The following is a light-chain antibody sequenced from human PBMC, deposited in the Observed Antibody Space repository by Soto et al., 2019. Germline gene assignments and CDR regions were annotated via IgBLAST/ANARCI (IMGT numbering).Light chain of an antibody. CDR2: GAS. CDR1: QSVSSSY. Sequence: EIVLTQSPGTLSLSPGERATLSCRASQSVSSSYLAWYQQKPGQAPSLLIYGASSRATCSPDRVSGSGSATDFTLTINRLEHEAIAVYYCQQYGSSLFGQGTKLEIK. J-gene: IGKJ2*01. V-gene: IGKV3-20*01. CDR3: QQYGSSL.